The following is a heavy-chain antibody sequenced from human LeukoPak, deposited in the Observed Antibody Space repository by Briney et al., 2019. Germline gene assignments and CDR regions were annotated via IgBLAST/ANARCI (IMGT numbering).Heavy chain of an antibody. CDR3: ARDRYSSGGNYMDV. CDR2: ISAYNGNT. J-gene: IGHJ6*03. CDR1: GYTFTSYS. Sequence: ASVKVSCKASGYTFTSYSISWVRQAPGQGLEWMGWISAYNGNTNYAQKLQGGVTMTTDTSTSTAYMELRSLRSDDTAVYYCARDRYSSGGNYMDVWGKGTTVTISS. V-gene: IGHV1-18*01. D-gene: IGHD6-19*01.